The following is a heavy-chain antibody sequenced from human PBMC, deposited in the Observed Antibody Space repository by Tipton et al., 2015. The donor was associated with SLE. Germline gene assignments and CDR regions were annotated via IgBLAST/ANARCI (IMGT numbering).Heavy chain of an antibody. CDR2: IWYDGSNK. D-gene: IGHD3-10*01. CDR1: GFTFSNYG. CDR3: AKGRVSYYFDS. J-gene: IGHJ4*02. V-gene: IGHV3-33*06. Sequence: SLRLSFAASGFTFSNYGMHWVRQAPGKGLEWVAVIWYDGSNKYYADSVKGRFTISRDNSKNTLYLQINSLKAEDTAVYYCAKGRVSYYFDSWGQGTLVTVSS.